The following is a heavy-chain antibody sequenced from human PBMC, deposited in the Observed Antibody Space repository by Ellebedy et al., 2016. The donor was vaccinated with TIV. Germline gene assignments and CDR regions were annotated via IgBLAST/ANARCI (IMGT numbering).Heavy chain of an antibody. CDR2: INPNSGGT. V-gene: IGHV1-2*04. J-gene: IGHJ5*02. CDR1: GYTFTGYY. CDR3: AREGGAYCGGDCYST. Sequence: AASVKVSCKASGYTFTGYYIHWVRQAPGQGLEWMGWINPNSGGTNYAQNFQGWVTMTRDTSISTAYMELSRLRSDATAVYYCAREGGAYCGGDCYSTWGQGTLVTVSS. D-gene: IGHD2-21*02.